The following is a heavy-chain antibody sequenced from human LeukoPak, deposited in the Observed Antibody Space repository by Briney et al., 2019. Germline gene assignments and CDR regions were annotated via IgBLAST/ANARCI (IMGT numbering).Heavy chain of an antibody. CDR3: ARLPRFSDLGYFDY. D-gene: IGHD3-3*01. CDR2: ISAYNGNT. V-gene: IGHV1-18*01. CDR1: GYTFTSYG. J-gene: IGHJ4*02. Sequence: GASVKVSCKASGYTFTSYGISLARQAPGQGLEWMGWISAYNGNTNYAQKLQGRVTMTTDTSTSTAYMELRSLRSDDTAVYYCARLPRFSDLGYFDYWGQGTLVTVSS.